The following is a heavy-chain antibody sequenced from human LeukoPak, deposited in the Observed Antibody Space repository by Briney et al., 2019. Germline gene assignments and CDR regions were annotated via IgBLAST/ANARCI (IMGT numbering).Heavy chain of an antibody. J-gene: IGHJ4*02. D-gene: IGHD4-17*01. CDR1: GLSFSNYA. V-gene: IGHV3-23*01. Sequence: GGSLRLSCAASGLSFSNYAMYWVRQAPGKGLEWVSAIGGSGGNIFYTDSVKGRFTISRDNSKNTLYLHMNSLRAEDTAVYYCAKGLEADYELTVYFDYWGQGTLVTVSS. CDR2: IGGSGGNI. CDR3: AKGLEADYELTVYFDY.